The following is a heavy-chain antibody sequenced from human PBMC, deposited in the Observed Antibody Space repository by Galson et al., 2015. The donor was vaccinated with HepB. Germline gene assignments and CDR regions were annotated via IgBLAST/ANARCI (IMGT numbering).Heavy chain of an antibody. D-gene: IGHD2/OR15-2a*01. V-gene: IGHV3-48*02. Sequence: SLGLSCAAPGFTFRNSRLNWVPQAPGKGLEGGSYIDIIDTTTQYADSVKGRFTISRDNAKNSLFLQMNILRDEDTAVYYCAREVSGTFHAFDIWGQGTMVTVSS. CDR2: IDIIDTTT. CDR1: GFTFRNSR. CDR3: AREVSGTFHAFDI. J-gene: IGHJ3*02.